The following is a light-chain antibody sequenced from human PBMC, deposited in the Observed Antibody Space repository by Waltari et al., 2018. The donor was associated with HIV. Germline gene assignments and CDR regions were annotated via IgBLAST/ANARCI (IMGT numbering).Light chain of an antibody. Sequence: DIQLTQSPPFLSASARDRVTITCRANQTISTYLVWYQQKPGKGPQLLIFGASTLQTGVPSRFSGSGSGTEFVLTITSVQSEDFATYYCQQVNSYPLTFGGGTKVEVK. CDR2: GAS. CDR3: QQVNSYPLT. J-gene: IGKJ4*01. CDR1: QTISTY. V-gene: IGKV1-9*01.